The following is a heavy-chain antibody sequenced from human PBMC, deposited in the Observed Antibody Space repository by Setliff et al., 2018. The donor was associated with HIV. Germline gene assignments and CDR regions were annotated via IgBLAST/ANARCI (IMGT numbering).Heavy chain of an antibody. Sequence: PGGSLRLSCAASGFTFSTYWMHWVRQAPGKGLVWVSRINSDGTSTTSADSVKGRFTISRDNAKNTLYLQMNSLRAEDTAVYYCTTWQGYSGSSRAFDYWGQGRLVTVSS. J-gene: IGHJ4*02. CDR2: INSDGTST. CDR1: GFTFSTYW. D-gene: IGHD1-26*01. CDR3: TTWQGYSGSSRAFDY. V-gene: IGHV3-74*01.